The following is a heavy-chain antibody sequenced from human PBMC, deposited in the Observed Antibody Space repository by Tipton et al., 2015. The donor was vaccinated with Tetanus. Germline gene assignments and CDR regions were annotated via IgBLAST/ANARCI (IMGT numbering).Heavy chain of an antibody. CDR3: ARGKHTVTFDY. Sequence: LRLSCTVSGGSISSSSYYWGWIRQPPGKGLEWIGSIYYSGSTYYNPSLKSRVTISVDTSKNQFSLKLSSVTAADTAVYYCARGKHTVTFDYWGQGTLVTVSS. CDR1: GGSISSSSYY. V-gene: IGHV4-39*01. J-gene: IGHJ4*02. D-gene: IGHD4-17*01. CDR2: IYYSGST.